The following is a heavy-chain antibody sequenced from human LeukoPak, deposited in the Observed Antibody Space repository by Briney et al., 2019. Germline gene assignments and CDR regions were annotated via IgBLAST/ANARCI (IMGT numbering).Heavy chain of an antibody. Sequence: ASVKVSCKASGYTFTGYYMHWVRQAPGQGLEWMGWINPNSGGTNYAQKFQGRVTMTRDTSISTAYMELSRLRSDDTAVYYCARPMSSSSRYYYYYYMDVWGKGTTVTVSS. CDR3: ARPMSSSSRYYYYYYMDV. V-gene: IGHV1-2*02. CDR2: INPNSGGT. J-gene: IGHJ6*03. CDR1: GYTFTGYY. D-gene: IGHD6-6*01.